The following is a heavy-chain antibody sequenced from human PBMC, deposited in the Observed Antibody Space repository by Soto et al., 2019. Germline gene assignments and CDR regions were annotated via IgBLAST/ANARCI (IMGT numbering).Heavy chain of an antibody. J-gene: IGHJ4*02. CDR2: IYYSGST. V-gene: IGHV4-31*03. Sequence: QVQLQESGPGLVKPSQTMSLTCPVSGGSISSGGYSWSWSRQHPGKGLESIGYIYYSGSTAYSPSLKSRVTISVDTSKNQFYLKLSSVTAAETAVYYCARGVANRGVAARPFDYWGQGTLVHGSS. CDR3: ARGVANRGVAARPFDY. D-gene: IGHD6-6*01. CDR1: GGSISSGGYS.